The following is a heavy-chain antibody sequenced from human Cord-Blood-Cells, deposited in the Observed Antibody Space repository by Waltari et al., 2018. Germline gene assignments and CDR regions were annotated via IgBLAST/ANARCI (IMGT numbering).Heavy chain of an antibody. V-gene: IGHV6-1*01. CDR2: TYYRSKGYN. Sequence: VQLQQSGPGLVEPSQTLSLTCAISGDSVSRNSAAWTWIRQSPSRGLELLGRTYYRSKGYNDYAVSVKSRITSNPDTSKNQFSLQLNSVTPEDTAVYYCARSGAAADHYWYFDLWGRGTLVTVSS. CDR1: GDSVSRNSAA. CDR3: ARSGAAADHYWYFDL. J-gene: IGHJ2*01. D-gene: IGHD6-13*01.